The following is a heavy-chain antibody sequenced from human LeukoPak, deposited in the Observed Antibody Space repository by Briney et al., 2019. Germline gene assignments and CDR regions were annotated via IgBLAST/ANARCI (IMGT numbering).Heavy chain of an antibody. J-gene: IGHJ4*02. CDR3: ARLVVPAAMSPKGLYYFDY. D-gene: IGHD2-2*01. V-gene: IGHV4-39*01. Sequence: SETLSLTCTVSGGSISSSSYYWGWIRQPPGKGLEWIGSIYYSGSTYYNPSLKSRVTISVDTSKNQFSLKLSSVTAADTAVYYCARLVVPAAMSPKGLYYFDYWGQGTLVTVSS. CDR1: GGSISSSSYY. CDR2: IYYSGST.